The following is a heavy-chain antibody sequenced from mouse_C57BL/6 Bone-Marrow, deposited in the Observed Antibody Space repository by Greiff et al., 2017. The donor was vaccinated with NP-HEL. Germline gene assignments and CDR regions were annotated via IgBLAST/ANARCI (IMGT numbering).Heavy chain of an antibody. Sequence: VQVVESGPELVKPGASVKISCKASGYAFSSSWMNWVKQRPGKGLEWIGRIYPGDGDTNYNGKFKGKATLTADKSSSTAYMQLSSLTSEDSAVYFCAPYYYGSSYGFDYWGQGTTLTVSS. CDR3: APYYYGSSYGFDY. CDR1: GYAFSSSW. D-gene: IGHD1-1*01. J-gene: IGHJ2*01. CDR2: IYPGDGDT. V-gene: IGHV1-82*01.